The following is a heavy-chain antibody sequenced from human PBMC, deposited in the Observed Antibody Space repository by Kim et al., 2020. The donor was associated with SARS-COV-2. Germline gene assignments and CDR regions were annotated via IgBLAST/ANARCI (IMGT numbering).Heavy chain of an antibody. V-gene: IGHV1-69*13. J-gene: IGHJ5*02. D-gene: IGHD6-13*01. CDR3: ARDVGEEYSSSWYNWFDP. CDR2: IIPIFGTA. Sequence: SVKVSCKASGGTFSSYAISWVRQAPGQGLEWMGGIIPIFGTANYAQKFQGRVTITADESTSTAYMELSSLRSEDTAVYYCARDVGEEYSSSWYNWFDPWGQGTLVTVSS. CDR1: GGTFSSYA.